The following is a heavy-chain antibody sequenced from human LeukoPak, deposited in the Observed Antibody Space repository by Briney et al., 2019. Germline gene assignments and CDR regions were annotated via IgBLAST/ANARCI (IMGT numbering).Heavy chain of an antibody. CDR2: ISSNGGST. D-gene: IGHD4-23*01. CDR1: GFTFSSYA. CDR3: ARLAGGGLRWPLYYFDY. V-gene: IGHV3-64*01. Sequence: PGGSLRLSCAASGFTFSSYAMSWVRQAPGKGLEYVSAISSNGGSTYYANSVKGRFTISRDNSKNTLYLQMGSLRAEDMAVYYCARLAGGGLRWPLYYFDYWGQGTLVTVSS. J-gene: IGHJ4*02.